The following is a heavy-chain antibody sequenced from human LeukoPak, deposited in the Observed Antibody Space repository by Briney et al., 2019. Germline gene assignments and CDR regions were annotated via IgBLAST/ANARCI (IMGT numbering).Heavy chain of an antibody. D-gene: IGHD6-19*01. CDR1: GGSISSSSYY. CDR3: ARRWSSGWLFDY. V-gene: IGHV4-39*01. Sequence: SETLSLTCTVSGGSISSSSYYWGWIRQPPGKRLEWIGSIYYRGSTYYNPSLKSRVTISVDTSKNQFSLKLSSVTAADTAVYYCARRWSSGWLFDYWGQGTLVTVSS. CDR2: IYYRGST. J-gene: IGHJ4*02.